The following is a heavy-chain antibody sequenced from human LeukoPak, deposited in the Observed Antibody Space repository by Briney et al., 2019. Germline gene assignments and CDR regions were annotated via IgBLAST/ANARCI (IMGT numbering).Heavy chain of an antibody. CDR2: ISSSGSTL. CDR1: GFTLSSYE. CDR3: ARGGIAGFDY. J-gene: IGHJ4*02. V-gene: IGHV3-48*03. D-gene: IGHD6-13*01. Sequence: PGGSLRLSCAAAGFTLSSYEINWVRQAPGKGLEWISWISSSGSTLYYADSVKGRFTISRDNAKSALYLQMTSLRAEDTAVYYCARGGIAGFDYWGQGTLVTVSS.